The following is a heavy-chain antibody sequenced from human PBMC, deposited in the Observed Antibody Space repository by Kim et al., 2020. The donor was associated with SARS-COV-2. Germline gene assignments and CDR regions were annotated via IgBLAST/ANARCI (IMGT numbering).Heavy chain of an antibody. CDR3: TRDVPHNSVDS. CDR2: INTDGSDA. CDR1: GFSISTYW. Sequence: GGSLRLSCEASGFSISTYWMHWVRQAPGKGLEWVSRINTDGSDATYADFVKGRFSISRDNAKNTLNLQMDSLRDEDTAVYYCTRDVPHNSVDSWSQGTLV. V-gene: IGHV3-74*01. J-gene: IGHJ5*01.